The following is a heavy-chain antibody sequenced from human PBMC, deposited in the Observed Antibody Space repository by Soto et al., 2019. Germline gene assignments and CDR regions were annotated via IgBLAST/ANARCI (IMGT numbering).Heavy chain of an antibody. CDR2: IYYSGST. V-gene: IGHV4-39*02. D-gene: IGHD4-4*01. Sequence: SETLSLTCTVTGDSISSRSYYWGWIRQPPGKGLEWIGSIYYSGSTYNNPSLRSRVSMSIDTSKEQFSLRLTSVTAADTAVYYCATGPHSPDAFDIWGQGTMVTVSS. CDR3: ATGPHSPDAFDI. CDR1: GDSISSRSYY. J-gene: IGHJ3*02.